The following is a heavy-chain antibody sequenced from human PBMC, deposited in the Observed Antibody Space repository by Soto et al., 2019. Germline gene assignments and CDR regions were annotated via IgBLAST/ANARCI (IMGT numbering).Heavy chain of an antibody. CDR2: IYYSGST. D-gene: IGHD3-10*01. Sequence: SETLSLTCTVSGDSISSYYWNWIRQPPGKGLEWIGYIYYSGSTNYNPSLKSRVTISVDTSKNQFSLKLSSVTAADTAVYYCARYSGSGTFFDYWGRGTQVTVSS. CDR3: ARYSGSGTFFDY. CDR1: GDSISSYY. J-gene: IGHJ4*02. V-gene: IGHV4-59*01.